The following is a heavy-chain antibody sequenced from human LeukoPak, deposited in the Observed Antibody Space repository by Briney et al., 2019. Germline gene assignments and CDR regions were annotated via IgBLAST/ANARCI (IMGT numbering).Heavy chain of an antibody. J-gene: IGHJ4*02. Sequence: GGSLRLSCAASGFTFSTYRMSWVRQAPGKGLEWVANIMQDGSDKYSVDSVRGRFTISRDNAKNSLYLQMDSLRAEDTAVYYCVRTRGWAYFDYWGQGTLVTVSS. CDR1: GFTFSTYR. CDR2: IMQDGSDK. CDR3: VRTRGWAYFDY. D-gene: IGHD6-19*01. V-gene: IGHV3-7*01.